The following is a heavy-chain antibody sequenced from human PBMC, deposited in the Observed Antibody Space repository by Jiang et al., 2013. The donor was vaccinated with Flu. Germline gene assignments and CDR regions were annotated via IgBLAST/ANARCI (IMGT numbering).Heavy chain of an antibody. CDR3: ARGKSGYSPLYFDY. D-gene: IGHD3-22*01. V-gene: IGHV3-30*02. Sequence: PGGSLRLSCAASGFTFSSYGMHWVRQAPGKGLEWMAFIRYDGSNKYYADSVKGRFTISRDNSKNTLYLQMNSLRAEDTAAFYCARGKSGYSPLYFDYWGQGTLVTVSS. CDR1: GFTFSSYG. CDR2: IRYDGSNK. J-gene: IGHJ4*02.